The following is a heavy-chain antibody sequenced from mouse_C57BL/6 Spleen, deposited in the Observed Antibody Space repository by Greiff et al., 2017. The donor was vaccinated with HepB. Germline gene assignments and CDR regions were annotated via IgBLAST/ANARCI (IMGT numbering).Heavy chain of an antibody. J-gene: IGHJ4*01. CDR1: GYTFTSYW. Sequence: QVQLQQPGTELVKPGASVKLSCKASGYTFTSYWMHWVKQRPGQGLEWIGNINPSNGGTNYNEKFKSKATLTVDTSSSTAYMQLSSLTSEDSAVYYCARSTAQGYAMDYWGQGTSVTVSS. CDR2: INPSNGGT. CDR3: ARSTAQGYAMDY. V-gene: IGHV1-53*01. D-gene: IGHD3-2*02.